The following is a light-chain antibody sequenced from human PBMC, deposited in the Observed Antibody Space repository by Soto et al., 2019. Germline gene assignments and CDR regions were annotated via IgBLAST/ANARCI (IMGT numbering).Light chain of an antibody. Sequence: EIVLTQSPATLSLSPGERATLSCRASQSVARHLVWYQQKPGQAPRLLIYDASNRATGIPARFSGSGSGTDFTLTISSLEPEDIAVYYCQHRSAWPITFGGGTKVETK. V-gene: IGKV3-11*01. CDR2: DAS. CDR3: QHRSAWPIT. CDR1: QSVARH. J-gene: IGKJ4*01.